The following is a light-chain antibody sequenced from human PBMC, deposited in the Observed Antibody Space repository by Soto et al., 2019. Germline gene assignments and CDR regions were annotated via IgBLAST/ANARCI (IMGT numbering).Light chain of an antibody. V-gene: IGKV3-20*01. CDR3: QQYGSSPRT. CDR2: GAS. CDR1: QSVSSIY. J-gene: IGKJ1*01. Sequence: EIVLTQSPGTLSLSPGERATLSCRASQSVSSIYLGWYQQKPDQAPRLLMYGASSRATGIPERCSGSGSGTDFTLTISRLEAEDFVVYYCQQYGSSPRTFGQGTKVDI.